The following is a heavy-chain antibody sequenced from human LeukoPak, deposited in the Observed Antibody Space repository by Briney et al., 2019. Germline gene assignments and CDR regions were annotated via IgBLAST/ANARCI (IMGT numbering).Heavy chain of an antibody. CDR2: ITGSGVGT. Sequence: GGSLRLSCAASGFTFSNYAMTWVRQAPGKGLEWVSGITGSGVGTHYADSVKGRFTISRDNSKNTPYLQMNSLRAEDTAVYYCAKNLPPTYYYDSSGYSVVDYWGQGTLVTVSS. V-gene: IGHV3-23*01. D-gene: IGHD3-22*01. CDR3: AKNLPPTYYYDSSGYSVVDY. J-gene: IGHJ4*02. CDR1: GFTFSNYA.